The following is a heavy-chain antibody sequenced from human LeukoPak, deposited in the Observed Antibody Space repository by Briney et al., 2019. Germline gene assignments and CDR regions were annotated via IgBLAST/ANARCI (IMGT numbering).Heavy chain of an antibody. CDR3: ARLPGIAAAGFFDY. V-gene: IGHV1-3*01. D-gene: IGHD6-13*01. Sequence: ASVTVSCKASGYTFTSYAMHWVRQAPGQRLEGMGWINAGNGNTKYSQKFQGRVTITRDTSASTAYMELSSLRSEDTAVYYCARLPGIAAAGFFDYWGQGTLVTVSS. CDR2: INAGNGNT. CDR1: GYTFTSYA. J-gene: IGHJ4*02.